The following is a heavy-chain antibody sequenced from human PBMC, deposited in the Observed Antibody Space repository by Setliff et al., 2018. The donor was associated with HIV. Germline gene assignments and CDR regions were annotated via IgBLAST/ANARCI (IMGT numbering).Heavy chain of an antibody. CDR3: ARHSDFWSEDAFDI. D-gene: IGHD3-3*01. CDR1: GGSINSYY. CDR2: SYTSGST. V-gene: IGHV4-4*09. Sequence: PSETLSLPCTVSGGSINSYYWSWIRQPPGKGLEWIGYSYTSGSTKYNPFLRSRVTISVDPSKNQFSLRLSSATAADTALYYCARHSDFWSEDAFDIWGQGTMVTVSS. J-gene: IGHJ3*02.